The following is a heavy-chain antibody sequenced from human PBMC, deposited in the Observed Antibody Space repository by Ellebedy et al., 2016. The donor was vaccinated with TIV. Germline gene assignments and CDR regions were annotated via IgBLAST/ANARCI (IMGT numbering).Heavy chain of an antibody. CDR1: GFTFSHYY. V-gene: IGHV3-11*01. Sequence: GESLKISCAASGFTFSHYYMSWIRQAPGKGLEWVSYISGSGYTRYYADSVKGRFTISRDNSENSLSLQMDSLRAEDTAVYYCAREPYGSGSYYEADNWGQGTLVTVSS. CDR3: AREPYGSGSYYEADN. CDR2: ISGSGYTR. J-gene: IGHJ4*02. D-gene: IGHD3-10*01.